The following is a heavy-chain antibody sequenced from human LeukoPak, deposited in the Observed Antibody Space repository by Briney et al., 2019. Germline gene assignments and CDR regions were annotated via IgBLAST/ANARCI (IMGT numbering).Heavy chain of an antibody. V-gene: IGHV4-61*02. CDR2: IYTSGST. J-gene: IGHJ4*02. CDR1: GGSISSGSYY. D-gene: IGHD3-16*01. Sequence: SETLSLTCTVSGGSISSGSYYWSWIRQPAGKGLEWIGRIYTSGSTNYNPSLKSRVTISVDTSKNQFSLKLSSVTAADTAVYYCARAVGGAGRKGYFVYWGQGTLVTVSS. CDR3: ARAVGGAGRKGYFVY.